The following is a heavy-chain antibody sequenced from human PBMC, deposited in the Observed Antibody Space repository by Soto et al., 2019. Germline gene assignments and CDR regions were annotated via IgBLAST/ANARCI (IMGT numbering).Heavy chain of an antibody. CDR2: IVPVFGTV. D-gene: IGHD2-15*01. J-gene: IGHJ4*02. CDR1: GDTFTKYA. V-gene: IGHV1-69*06. CDR3: AGVASGNTWYYFDY. Sequence: QLQLVQSGAEVKKPGSSVRVSCKASGDTFTKYAISWLRQAPGQGLEWMGGIVPVFGTVNHAQRFKGRVTITADKSTSTSYVELASLTAEDTAVYYCAGVASGNTWYYFDYWGQGTLVTVSA.